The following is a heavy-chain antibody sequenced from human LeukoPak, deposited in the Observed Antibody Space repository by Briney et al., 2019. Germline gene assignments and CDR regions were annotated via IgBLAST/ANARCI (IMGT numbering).Heavy chain of an antibody. D-gene: IGHD2-15*01. J-gene: IGHJ6*03. V-gene: IGHV3-23*01. Sequence: GGSLRLSCAASGFTFSSYAMSWVRQAPGKGLEWVSSISGSGGTTYYADSVKGRFTISRDNSKNTLYLQMNSLRAEDTAIYYCAKNGDRGAYCTGGTCYPYFYYYMDVWGKGTTVTI. CDR2: ISGSGGTT. CDR1: GFTFSSYA. CDR3: AKNGDRGAYCTGGTCYPYFYYYMDV.